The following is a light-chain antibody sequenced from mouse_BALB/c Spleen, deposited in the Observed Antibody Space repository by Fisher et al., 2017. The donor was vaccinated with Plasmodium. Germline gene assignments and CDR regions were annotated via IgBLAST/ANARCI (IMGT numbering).Light chain of an antibody. CDR1: QSISNH. CDR3: QQSNSWPLT. J-gene: IGKJ5*01. V-gene: IGKV5-45*01. CDR2: YAS. Sequence: DIVLTQTPATLSVTPGDRVSLSCRASQSISNHLHWYQQKSHESPRLLITYASQSISGIPSRFSGSGSGTDFTLYIISVETEDFGMYFCQQSNSWPLTFGAGTKLELK.